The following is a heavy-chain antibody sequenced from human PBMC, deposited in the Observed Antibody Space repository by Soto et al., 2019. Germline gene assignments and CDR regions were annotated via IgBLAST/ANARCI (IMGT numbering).Heavy chain of an antibody. Sequence: QVQLQQWGAGLLKPSETLSLTCAVYGGSFSGYYWSWIRQPPGKGLEWIGEINHSGSTNYNPSLESRVTISVGTSKNQFSLKLSSVTAADTAVYYCARIYPGRYCSGGSCPDYWGQGTLVTVSS. D-gene: IGHD2-15*01. CDR2: INHSGST. CDR1: GGSFSGYY. CDR3: ARIYPGRYCSGGSCPDY. J-gene: IGHJ4*02. V-gene: IGHV4-34*01.